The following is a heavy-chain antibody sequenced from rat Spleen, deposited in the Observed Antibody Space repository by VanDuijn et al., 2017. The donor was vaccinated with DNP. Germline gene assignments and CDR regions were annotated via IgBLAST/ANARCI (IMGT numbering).Heavy chain of an antibody. CDR2: ISSSGDTI. Sequence: EVQLVESGGGLVQPGRSLKLSCAASGFTFRNYDMAWVRQAPTKGLEWVASISSSGDTIYYRDSVKGRFTVSRDYARSTLYLQMDSLRSEDTATYYCATSSYFGYDYGFAYWGQGTLVTVSS. J-gene: IGHJ3*01. D-gene: IGHD1-7*01. V-gene: IGHV5-25*01. CDR1: GFTFRNYD. CDR3: ATSSYFGYDYGFAY.